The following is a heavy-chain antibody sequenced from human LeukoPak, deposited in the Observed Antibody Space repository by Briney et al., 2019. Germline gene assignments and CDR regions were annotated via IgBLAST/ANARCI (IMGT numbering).Heavy chain of an antibody. CDR3: ARDSERDSSGYPAS. Sequence: SVKVSCKASGGTFSTYVISWVRQAPGQGLEWMGGIIPVFGTANYAEKFQDRVTITADKSTSTAYMELSSLRSEDTAMYYCARDSERDSSGYPASWGQGTLVTVSS. J-gene: IGHJ4*02. CDR2: IIPVFGTA. D-gene: IGHD3-22*01. V-gene: IGHV1-69*06. CDR1: GGTFSTYV.